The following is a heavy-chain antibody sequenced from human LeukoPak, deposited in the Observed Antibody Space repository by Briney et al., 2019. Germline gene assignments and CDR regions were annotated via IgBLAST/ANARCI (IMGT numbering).Heavy chain of an antibody. Sequence: GGSLRLSCAASGFTFRNYAISWVRQAPGKGLEWVSLISGSGAGTYYADSVKGRFTISRDNSKNTLYLQMNSLRAEDTAVYYCAIRDGGYNSVGAFDIWGQGTMVTVSS. CDR2: ISGSGAGT. CDR1: GFTFRNYA. J-gene: IGHJ3*02. D-gene: IGHD5-24*01. CDR3: AIRDGGYNSVGAFDI. V-gene: IGHV3-23*01.